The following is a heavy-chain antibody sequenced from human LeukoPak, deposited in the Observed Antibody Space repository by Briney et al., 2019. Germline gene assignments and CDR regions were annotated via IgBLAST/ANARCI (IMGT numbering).Heavy chain of an antibody. CDR2: INPSGGST. D-gene: IGHD2-15*01. CDR1: GYTFTSYY. J-gene: IGHJ5*02. CDR3: ARRYCSGGSCYWFDP. V-gene: IGHV1-46*01. Sequence: ASVKVSCKASGYTFTSYYMHWVRQAPGQGLEWMGIINPSGGSTSYAQKFQGRVTMTRDTSTSTVYMELSSLRSEDTAVYYCARRYCSGGSCYWFDPWGQGTLVTVSS.